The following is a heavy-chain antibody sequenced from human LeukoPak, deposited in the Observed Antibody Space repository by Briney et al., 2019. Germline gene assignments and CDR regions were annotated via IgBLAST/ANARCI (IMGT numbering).Heavy chain of an antibody. CDR2: MNPNSGNT. V-gene: IGHV1-8*01. CDR3: ARFLSVAGGVDRDY. J-gene: IGHJ4*02. CDR1: GYTFTSYD. Sequence: ASVKVSCKASGYTFTSYDINWVRQATGQGLEWMGWMNPNSGNTGYAQKFQGRVTMTRNTSISTAYMELSSLRSEDTAMYYCARFLSVAGGVDRDYWGQGTLVTVSS. D-gene: IGHD3-16*01.